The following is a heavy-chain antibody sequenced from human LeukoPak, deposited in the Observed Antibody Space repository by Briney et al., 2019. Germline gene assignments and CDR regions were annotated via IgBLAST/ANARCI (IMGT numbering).Heavy chain of an antibody. CDR1: GGSISSDY. J-gene: IGHJ5*01. Sequence: PSETLSLTCTVSGGSISSDYWSWIRQPPGKGLEWIGYIHYSGSTNYNPSLKSRVTISVDTSKNQFSLKLSSVTAADTAVYYCARRRKDSTGLNWLDSWGQGTLVTVSS. CDR3: ARRRKDSTGLNWLDS. D-gene: IGHD1-14*01. V-gene: IGHV4-59*01. CDR2: IHYSGST.